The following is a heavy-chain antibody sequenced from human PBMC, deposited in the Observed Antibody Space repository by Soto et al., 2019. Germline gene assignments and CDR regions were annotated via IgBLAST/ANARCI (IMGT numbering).Heavy chain of an antibody. Sequence: ASVKVSCKASGGTFSSYAISWVRQAPGQGLEWMGGIIPIFGTANYAQKFQGRVTITADESTSTAYMELSSLRSEDTAVYYCARGYCSGGSCYDFGYWGQGTLVTVSS. CDR1: GGTFSSYA. V-gene: IGHV1-69*13. CDR2: IIPIFGTA. CDR3: ARGYCSGGSCYDFGY. D-gene: IGHD2-15*01. J-gene: IGHJ4*02.